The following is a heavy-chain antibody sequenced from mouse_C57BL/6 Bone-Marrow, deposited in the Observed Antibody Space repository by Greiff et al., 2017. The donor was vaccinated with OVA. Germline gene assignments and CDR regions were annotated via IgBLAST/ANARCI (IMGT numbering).Heavy chain of an antibody. D-gene: IGHD2-1*01. CDR3: ARWFGNFHWYFDV. CDR1: GYTFTSYG. V-gene: IGHV1-81*01. Sequence: VQLQQSGAELARPGASVKLSCKASGYTFTSYGISWVKQRTGQGLEWIGEIYPRSGNTYYNEKFKGKATLTADKSSSTAYMQLSSLTSEDSAVYYCARWFGNFHWYFDVWGTGTTVTVSS. J-gene: IGHJ1*03. CDR2: IYPRSGNT.